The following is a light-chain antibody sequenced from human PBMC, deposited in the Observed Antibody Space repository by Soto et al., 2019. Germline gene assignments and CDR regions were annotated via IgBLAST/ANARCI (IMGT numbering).Light chain of an antibody. CDR1: GSNIGSNT. J-gene: IGLJ2*01. CDR3: AAWDDRMNGVI. V-gene: IGLV1-44*01. Sequence: QSVLTQPPSASGTRGQRVTISCSGGGSNIGSNTINWYQQLPGTAPKLLIYANNQRPSGVPDRFSGSKSGTSASLAISGLQSEDESEYYCAAWDDRMNGVIFGGGTKLTVL. CDR2: ANN.